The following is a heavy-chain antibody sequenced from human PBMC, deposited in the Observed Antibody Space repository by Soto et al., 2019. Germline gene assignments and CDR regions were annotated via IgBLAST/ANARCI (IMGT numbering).Heavy chain of an antibody. D-gene: IGHD1-1*01. Sequence: VQLLESGGGLVQPGGSLRLSCTASGLTFSSYAMTWVRQAPGKGLEWVASVRADGGSTYYADSVKGRFTFSRDNSKKTLRLQMEMHNAGDAAIDYCSKARPSTRNRYVDSWGQGTLVTVSS. J-gene: IGHJ4*02. V-gene: IGHV3-23*01. CDR1: GLTFSSYA. CDR3: SKARPSTRNRYVDS. CDR2: VRADGGST.